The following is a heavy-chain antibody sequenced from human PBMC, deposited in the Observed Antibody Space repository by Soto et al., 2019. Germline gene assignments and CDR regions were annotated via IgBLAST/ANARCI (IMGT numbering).Heavy chain of an antibody. D-gene: IGHD4-17*01. CDR3: AKEALTVPLSHFGY. V-gene: IGHV3-23*01. J-gene: IGHJ4*02. CDR2: ISGSGGVT. CDR1: GFTFTTYA. Sequence: EVQLLESGGGLVQPGGSLRLSCAASGFTFTTYAMSWVRQAPGKGLEWVSDISGSGGVTYYADSVKGRFTVSRDNFKNTLYLQMNSLRAEDTAVYYCAKEALTVPLSHFGYWGQGTLVTVSS.